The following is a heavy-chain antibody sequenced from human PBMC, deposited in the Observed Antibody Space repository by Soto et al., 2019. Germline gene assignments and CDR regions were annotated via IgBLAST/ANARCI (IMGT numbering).Heavy chain of an antibody. CDR3: ARGSVWGSYRYHY. CDR2: IYYSGST. CDR1: GGSISSYY. Sequence: SETLSLTCTVSGGSISSYYWSWIRQPPGKGLEWIGHIYYSGSTNYSPSLKSRVTISVDTSKNQFSLKLSSVTAADTAVYYCARGSVWGSYRYHYWGQGTRVTVAS. V-gene: IGHV4-59*01. J-gene: IGHJ4*02. D-gene: IGHD3-16*02.